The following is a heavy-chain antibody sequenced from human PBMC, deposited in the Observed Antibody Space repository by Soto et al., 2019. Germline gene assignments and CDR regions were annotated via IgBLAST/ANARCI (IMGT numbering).Heavy chain of an antibody. V-gene: IGHV1-69*13. CDR3: ASQATVTKYYYYYGMDV. CDR1: GGTFSSYA. Sequence: SVKVSCKASGGTFSSYAISWVRQAPGQGLERMGGIIPIFGTANYAQKFQGRVTITADESTSTAYMELSSLRSEDTAVYYCASQATVTKYYYYYGMDVWGQGTTVTVSS. D-gene: IGHD4-17*01. J-gene: IGHJ6*02. CDR2: IIPIFGTA.